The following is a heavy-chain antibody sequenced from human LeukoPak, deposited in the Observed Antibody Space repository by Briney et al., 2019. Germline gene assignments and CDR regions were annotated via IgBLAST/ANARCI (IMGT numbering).Heavy chain of an antibody. Sequence: GGSLRLSCAASGFIFSSFEMNWVRQAPGQGLEWVSSISSSSSYIYYADSVKGRFTISRDNAKNSLYLQINSLRAEDTAVYYCARSSSGSYPGFDYWGQGTLVTVSS. CDR2: ISSSSSYI. CDR1: GFIFSSFE. V-gene: IGHV3-21*01. CDR3: ARSSSGSYPGFDY. D-gene: IGHD3-10*01. J-gene: IGHJ4*02.